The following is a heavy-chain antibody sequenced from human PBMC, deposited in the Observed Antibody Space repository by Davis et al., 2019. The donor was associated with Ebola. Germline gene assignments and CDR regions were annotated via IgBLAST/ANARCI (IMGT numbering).Heavy chain of an antibody. CDR2: VNHLGGT. V-gene: IGHV4-34*01. D-gene: IGHD1-26*01. CDR1: GGSFGIYH. Sequence: PSETLSLTCGVYGGSFGIYHWSWIRQSPGKGLEWIGEVNHLGGTRHNTSLSSRVTISVDTSKKLLSLKLNSVTAADTAVYYCARMKTYSARGGRGYFDLWGQGTLVTVSS. J-gene: IGHJ4*02. CDR3: ARMKTYSARGGRGYFDL.